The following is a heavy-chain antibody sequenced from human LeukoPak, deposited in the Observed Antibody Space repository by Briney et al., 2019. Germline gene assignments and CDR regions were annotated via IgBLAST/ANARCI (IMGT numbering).Heavy chain of an antibody. Sequence: GGSLRLSCAVSGFTFSHYWMSWVRQAPGKGLEWVANIKPDGSDTYYMDSVEGRFTISRDNAMSSLYLQMNSLRAEDTAVYYCARVGYNNYDLDFWGQGTLVTVSP. CDR2: IKPDGSDT. V-gene: IGHV3-7*01. CDR3: ARVGYNNYDLDF. D-gene: IGHD3-3*01. CDR1: GFTFSHYW. J-gene: IGHJ4*02.